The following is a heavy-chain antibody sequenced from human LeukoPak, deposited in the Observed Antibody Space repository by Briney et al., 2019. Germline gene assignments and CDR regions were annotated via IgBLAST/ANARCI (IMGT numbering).Heavy chain of an antibody. CDR2: IHYIGST. V-gene: IGHV4-39*02. Sequence: SETLSLTCTVSGDSISNHNYFWGWIRQPPGKGLEWIGSIHYIGSTYFNLSLKSRFTVSVDTSKNHFSLKLSSVTAADTGVYYCATSVYSSGWHPFFDYWGQGAPVIVSS. J-gene: IGHJ4*02. CDR3: ATSVYSSGWHPFFDY. D-gene: IGHD6-19*01. CDR1: GDSISNHNYF.